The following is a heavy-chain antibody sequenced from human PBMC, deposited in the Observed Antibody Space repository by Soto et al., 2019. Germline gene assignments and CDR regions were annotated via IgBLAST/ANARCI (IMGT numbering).Heavy chain of an antibody. Sequence: EVQLVESGGGLVQPGGSLRLSCAASGFTFSSYSMNWVRQAPGKGLEWVSYISSSSSTIYYADSVKGRFTISRDNAKNSLYLQMNSLRAEDTAVYYCARITVTTNNWFDPWGQGTLVTVSS. CDR2: ISSSSSTI. CDR1: GFTFSSYS. J-gene: IGHJ5*02. V-gene: IGHV3-48*01. CDR3: ARITVTTNNWFDP. D-gene: IGHD4-4*01.